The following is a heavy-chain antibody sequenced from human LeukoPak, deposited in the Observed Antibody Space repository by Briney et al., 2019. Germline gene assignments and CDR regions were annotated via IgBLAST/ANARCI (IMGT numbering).Heavy chain of an antibody. CDR2: ISAYNGKT. D-gene: IGHD3-16*01. V-gene: IGHV1-18*01. CDR3: ARVGRIFGGELDY. CDR1: GYTFSSYG. J-gene: IGHJ4*02. Sequence: AASVKVSCKASGYTFSSYGISWVRQAPGQGLEWMGWISAYNGKTNYEQKFQGRITTTIDTSTSTAYMELRSLRSDDAAVYYCARVGRIFGGELDYWGQGTLVTVSS.